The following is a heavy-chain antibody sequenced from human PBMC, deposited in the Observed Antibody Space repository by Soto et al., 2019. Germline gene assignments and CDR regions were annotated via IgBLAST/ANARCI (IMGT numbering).Heavy chain of an antibody. V-gene: IGHV1-18*04. J-gene: IGHJ4*02. CDR3: ARDPSSGYYYDSSGYYNPFDY. CDR1: GYTFTSYG. CDR2: ISAYNGNT. D-gene: IGHD3-22*01. Sequence: QVQLVQSGAEVKKPGASVKVSCKASGYTFTSYGISWVRQAPGQGLEWMGWISAYNGNTNYAQKLQGRVTMTTDTSTSTAYMELRSLRSDDTAVYYCARDPSSGYYYDSSGYYNPFDYWGQGTLVTVSS.